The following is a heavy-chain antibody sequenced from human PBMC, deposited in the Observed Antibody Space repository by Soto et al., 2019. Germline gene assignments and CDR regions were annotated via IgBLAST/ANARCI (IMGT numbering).Heavy chain of an antibody. V-gene: IGHV3-30*18. CDR1: GFTFSSYG. D-gene: IGHD6-13*01. J-gene: IGHJ6*02. CDR2: ISYDGSNK. Sequence: GGSLRLSCAASGFTFSSYGMHWVRQAPGKGLEWVAVISYDGSNKYYADSVKGRFTISRDNSKNTLYLQMNSLRAEDTAVYYCAKVSGGSSRWWDIYYYYGIDVWGQGTTVTVSS. CDR3: AKVSGGSSRWWDIYYYYGIDV.